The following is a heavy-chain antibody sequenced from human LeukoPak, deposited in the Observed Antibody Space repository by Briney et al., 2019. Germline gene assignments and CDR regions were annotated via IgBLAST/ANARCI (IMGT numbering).Heavy chain of an antibody. CDR3: TRDDIVGARDFDY. D-gene: IGHD1-26*01. V-gene: IGHV1-2*02. Sequence: GASVKVSCKASGYTCTDYYIHWVRQAPGQGLEWMGWINPNSGDTKSAQKLQGRLTMTRDTSITTAYMDLSRLTSDDTAVYYCTRDDIVGARDFDYWGQGTLVTVSS. J-gene: IGHJ4*02. CDR1: GYTCTDYY. CDR2: INPNSGDT.